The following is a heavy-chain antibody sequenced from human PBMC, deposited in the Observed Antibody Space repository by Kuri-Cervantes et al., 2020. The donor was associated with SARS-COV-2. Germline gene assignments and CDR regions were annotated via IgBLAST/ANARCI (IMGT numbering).Heavy chain of an antibody. V-gene: IGHV3-48*03. J-gene: IGHJ3*02. CDR3: ASSIASGAFDI. CDR2: ISSSGSTI. D-gene: IGHD1-26*01. CDR1: GFTSSSYE. Sequence: GGSLRLSCAASGFTSSSYEMNWVRQAPGKGLEWVSYISSSGSTIYYADSVKGRFTISRDNAKNSLYLQMNSLRAEDTAVYYCASSIASGAFDIWGQGTMVTVSS.